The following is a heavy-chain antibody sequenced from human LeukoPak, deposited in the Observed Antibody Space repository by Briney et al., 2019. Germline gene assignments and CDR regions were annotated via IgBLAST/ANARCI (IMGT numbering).Heavy chain of an antibody. CDR3: ARVYLDGSGSYYHYYYYMDV. CDR2: ISAYNGNT. J-gene: IGHJ6*03. Sequence: GASVKVSCKASGYTFTSYGISWERQAPGQGLEWMGWISAYNGNTNYAQKLQGRVTMTTDTSTSTAYMELRSLRSDDTAVYYCARVYLDGSGSYYHYYYYMDVWGKGTTVTISS. CDR1: GYTFTSYG. V-gene: IGHV1-18*01. D-gene: IGHD3-10*01.